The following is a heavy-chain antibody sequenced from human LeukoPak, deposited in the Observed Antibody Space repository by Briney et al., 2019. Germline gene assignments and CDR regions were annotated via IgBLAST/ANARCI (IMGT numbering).Heavy chain of an antibody. Sequence: GGSVKVSCKASGYSFTKFGISWVRQAPGRGLEWVGWIYNGNTKYAQSLQGRVTMTTDTSTSTAYMELRSLISDDTAVYYCARGSSGTEGFDPWGQGTLVTVSS. V-gene: IGHV1-18*01. CDR2: IYNGNT. CDR3: ARGSSGTEGFDP. J-gene: IGHJ5*02. D-gene: IGHD1-26*01. CDR1: GYSFTKFG.